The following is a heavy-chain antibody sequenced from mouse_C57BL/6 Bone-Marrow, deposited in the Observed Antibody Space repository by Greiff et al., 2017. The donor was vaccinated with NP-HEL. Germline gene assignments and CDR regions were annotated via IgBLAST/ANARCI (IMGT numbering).Heavy chain of an antibody. D-gene: IGHD2-5*01. V-gene: IGHV14-4*01. CDR1: GFNIKDDY. CDR3: TTAYYSNYYFDG. Sequence: EVQLQQSGAELVRPGASVKLSCTASGFNIKDDYMHWVKQRPEQGLEWIGWIDPDNGDTEYASKFQGKATITADTSSNTAYLQLSSLTSEDTAVYYCTTAYYSNYYFDGWGQGTTLTVSS. CDR2: IDPDNGDT. J-gene: IGHJ2*01.